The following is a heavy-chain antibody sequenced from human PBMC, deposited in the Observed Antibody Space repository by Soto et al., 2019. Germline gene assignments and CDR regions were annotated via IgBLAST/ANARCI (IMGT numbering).Heavy chain of an antibody. V-gene: IGHV3-33*01. CDR1: GFTFSSYG. D-gene: IGHD2-2*01. J-gene: IGHJ6*02. Sequence: GGSLRLSCAASGFTFSSYGMHWVRRAPGKGLEWVAVIWYDGSNKYYADSVKGRFTISRDNSKNTLYLQMNSLRAEDTAVYYCASSGYCSSTSCYYGMDVWGQGTTVTVSS. CDR3: ASSGYCSSTSCYYGMDV. CDR2: IWYDGSNK.